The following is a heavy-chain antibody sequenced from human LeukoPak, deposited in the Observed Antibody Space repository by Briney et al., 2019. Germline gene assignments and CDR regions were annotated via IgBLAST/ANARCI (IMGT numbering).Heavy chain of an antibody. D-gene: IGHD6-6*01. CDR1: GYTFTSSG. Sequence: GASVRVSCRASGYTFTSSGISWVREAPGQGLEWMGGISSYNVNTNDPQKLQGRVTMTTDTSTSTAYMELRSLRSDDTAVYYCARSLYSSSPPIDYWGQGTLVTVSS. J-gene: IGHJ4*02. CDR2: ISSYNVNT. CDR3: ARSLYSSSPPIDY. V-gene: IGHV1-18*01.